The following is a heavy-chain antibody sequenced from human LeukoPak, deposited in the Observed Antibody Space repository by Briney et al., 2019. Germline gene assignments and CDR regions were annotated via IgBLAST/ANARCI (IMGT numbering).Heavy chain of an antibody. CDR1: GYTFINYD. D-gene: IGHD3-3*01. J-gene: IGHJ6*02. CDR2: ISAYNGNT. V-gene: IGHV1-18*01. CDR3: ARGVYYDFWSGSTKGMDV. Sequence: ASVNVSCTASGYTFINYDIRWVRQAPGQGLEWMGWISAYNGNTNYAQKFQGRVTMTTDTSTSTAYMELRSLRSDDTAVYYCARGVYYDFWSGSTKGMDVWGQGTTVTVSS.